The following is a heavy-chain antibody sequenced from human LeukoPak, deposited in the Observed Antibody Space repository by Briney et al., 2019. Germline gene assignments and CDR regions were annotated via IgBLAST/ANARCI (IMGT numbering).Heavy chain of an antibody. CDR2: ISSSSSYI. J-gene: IGHJ4*02. CDR3: ARDTKYYYDSSGYLPVDY. CDR1: GFTFSSYS. D-gene: IGHD3-22*01. Sequence: PGGSLRLSCAASGFTFSSYSMNWVRQAPGKGLEWVSSISSSSSYIYYADSVKGRFTISRDNAKNSLYLQMNSLRAEDTAVYYCARDTKYYYDSSGYLPVDYWGQGTLVTVSS. V-gene: IGHV3-21*01.